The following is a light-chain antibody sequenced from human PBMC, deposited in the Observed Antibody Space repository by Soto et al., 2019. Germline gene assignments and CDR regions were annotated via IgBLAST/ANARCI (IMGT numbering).Light chain of an antibody. CDR1: SSNIGAGYD. J-gene: IGLJ2*01. CDR2: GNN. Sequence: QSVLTQPPSVSGAPGQRVTISCTGSSSNIGAGYDVHWYQQLPGTAPKLLIYGNNNRPSGVPDRFSGSKSDTSASLAIAGLQAEDEADYYCQSYDSSLSVLVVFGGGTKLTAL. V-gene: IGLV1-40*01. CDR3: QSYDSSLSVLVV.